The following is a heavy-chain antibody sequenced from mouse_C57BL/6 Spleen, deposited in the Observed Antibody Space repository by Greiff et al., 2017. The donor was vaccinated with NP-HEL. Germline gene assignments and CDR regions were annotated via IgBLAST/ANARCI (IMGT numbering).Heavy chain of an antibody. Sequence: EVMLVESGGGLVQPKGSLKLSCAASGFSFNTYAMNWVRQAPGKGLEWVARIRSKSNNYATYYADSVKDRFTISRDDSESMLYLQMNNLKTEDTAMYYCVRRDYYYGSSDYAMDYWGQGTSVTVSS. D-gene: IGHD1-1*01. CDR2: IRSKSNNYAT. V-gene: IGHV10-1*01. J-gene: IGHJ4*01. CDR3: VRRDYYYGSSDYAMDY. CDR1: GFSFNTYA.